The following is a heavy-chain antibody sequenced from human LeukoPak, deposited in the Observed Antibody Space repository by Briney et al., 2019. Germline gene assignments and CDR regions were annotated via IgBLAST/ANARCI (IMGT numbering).Heavy chain of an antibody. CDR3: ARDMRWAVEGRAFDI. Sequence: PGGSLRLSCAASGFTFTDYWMSWFRQAPGKGLEWVANIKEDGSKKYYVDSVQGRFTISRDNAKNLVYLQMNSLRADDTAVYYCARDMRWAVEGRAFDIWGQGTMVTVSS. D-gene: IGHD1-26*01. J-gene: IGHJ3*02. CDR1: GFTFTDYW. CDR2: IKEDGSKK. V-gene: IGHV3-7*01.